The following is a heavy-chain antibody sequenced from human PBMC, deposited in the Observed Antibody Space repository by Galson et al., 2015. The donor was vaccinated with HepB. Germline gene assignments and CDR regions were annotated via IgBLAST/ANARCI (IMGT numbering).Heavy chain of an antibody. CDR2: IGSDGDP. CDR3: ARDYCSSTSCYYDY. Sequence: SLRLSCAASGFTFSSSHMYWVRQTTGEGLEWVSGIGSDGDPYHADSVKGRFTISRDNSKNTLYLQMNSLRAEDTAVYYCARDYCSSTSCYYDYWGQGTLVTVSS. CDR1: GFTFSSSH. V-gene: IGHV3-13*05. J-gene: IGHJ4*02. D-gene: IGHD2-2*01.